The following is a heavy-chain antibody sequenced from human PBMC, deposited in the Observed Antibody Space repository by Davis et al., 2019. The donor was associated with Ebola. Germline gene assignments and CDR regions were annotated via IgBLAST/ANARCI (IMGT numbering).Heavy chain of an antibody. V-gene: IGHV3-23*01. CDR2: ISGSGSNT. Sequence: GGSLRLSCTASGFSFNNYAMNWVRQAPEKGLEWVSGISGSGSNTFYADSVKGRFTISRDNSKKMLFVQMDYLRVEDTAVYYCVRGIYGDPPAFDMWGQGTMVTVSS. J-gene: IGHJ3*02. CDR3: VRGIYGDPPAFDM. CDR1: GFSFNNYA. D-gene: IGHD4/OR15-4a*01.